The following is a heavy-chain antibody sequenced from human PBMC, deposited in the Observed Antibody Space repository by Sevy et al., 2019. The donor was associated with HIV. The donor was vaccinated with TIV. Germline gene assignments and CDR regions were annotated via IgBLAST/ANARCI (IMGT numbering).Heavy chain of an antibody. D-gene: IGHD6-13*01. Sequence: GGSLRLSCVASGFTFSDHYMEWVRQAPGKGLEWVGRTRNKADGYTTEYAASVKGRFTISRDDCKNSLYVQMNSLKTEDTAVYYCATHAGIAAAGRVFDYWGQGTLVTVSS. J-gene: IGHJ4*02. V-gene: IGHV3-72*01. CDR2: TRNKADGYTT. CDR1: GFTFSDHY. CDR3: ATHAGIAAAGRVFDY.